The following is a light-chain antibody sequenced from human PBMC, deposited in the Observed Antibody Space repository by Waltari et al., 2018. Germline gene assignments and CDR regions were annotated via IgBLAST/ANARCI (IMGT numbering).Light chain of an antibody. Sequence: SYELTQPLSVSVALGQTARITCGGNNIGSKNVHWYQQKPGQAPVLVIYRDSNRPSGIPERFSGSNSWNTATLTISRAQAGDEADYYCQVWDSSRVFGGGTKLTVL. V-gene: IGLV3-9*01. CDR1: NIGSKN. CDR3: QVWDSSRV. CDR2: RDS. J-gene: IGLJ3*02.